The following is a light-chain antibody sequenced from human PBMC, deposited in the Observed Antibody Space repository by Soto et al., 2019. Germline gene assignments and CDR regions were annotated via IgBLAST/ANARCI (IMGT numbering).Light chain of an antibody. CDR3: QQYNSYPKT. Sequence: DVQMTQSPSTLSASIGDTVTITCRASQTIVTWLAWYQQKPGRPPKLLIYMASILESGVPSRFSGRGSGTECTLTISGLQPDDLGTYYCQQYNSYPKTFGEGTKLDI. J-gene: IGKJ2*01. CDR1: QTIVTW. CDR2: MAS. V-gene: IGKV1-5*03.